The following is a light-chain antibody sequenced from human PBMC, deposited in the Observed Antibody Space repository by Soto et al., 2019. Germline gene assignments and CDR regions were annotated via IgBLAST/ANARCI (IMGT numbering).Light chain of an antibody. J-gene: IGKJ3*01. CDR3: QQYQAIPYT. CDR1: QSVFDSFNRKTH. Sequence: IVVTQSPDSLAVSLGERATINCKSSQSVFDSFNRKTHLAWYQQRPGQPPKLLIYWASTRESGVPDGFSGSESTTDFTSTINSLQHEAVEVYYCQQYQAIPYTFCPGTQVAI. V-gene: IGKV4-1*01. CDR2: WAS.